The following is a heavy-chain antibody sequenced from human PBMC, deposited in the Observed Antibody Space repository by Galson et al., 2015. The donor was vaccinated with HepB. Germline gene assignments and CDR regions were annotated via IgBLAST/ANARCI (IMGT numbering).Heavy chain of an antibody. J-gene: IGHJ3*02. V-gene: IGHV3-23*01. Sequence: SLRLSCAASGFTFSSYAMSWVRQAPGKGLEWVSAISGSGGSTYYADSVKGRFTISRDNSKNTLYLQMNSLRAEDTAVYYCAKDWSYSSGWPGDAFDIWGQGTMVTVSS. CDR1: GFTFSSYA. D-gene: IGHD6-19*01. CDR2: ISGSGGST. CDR3: AKDWSYSSGWPGDAFDI.